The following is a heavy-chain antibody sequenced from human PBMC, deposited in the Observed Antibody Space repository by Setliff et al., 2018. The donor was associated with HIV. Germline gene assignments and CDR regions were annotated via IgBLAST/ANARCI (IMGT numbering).Heavy chain of an antibody. D-gene: IGHD3-3*01. J-gene: IGHJ6*03. CDR1: GGSFSTYY. CDR2: INDSGST. CDR3: ARHVPDYDFWSGFPAHYYYYYMDV. Sequence: PSETLSLTCAVYGGSFSTYYWSWIRQPPGEGLEWIGEINDSGSTNYSPSLKSRVTISVDTSKNQFSLKLSSVTAADTAVYYCARHVPDYDFWSGFPAHYYYYYMDVWGKGTTVTVSS. V-gene: IGHV4-34*01.